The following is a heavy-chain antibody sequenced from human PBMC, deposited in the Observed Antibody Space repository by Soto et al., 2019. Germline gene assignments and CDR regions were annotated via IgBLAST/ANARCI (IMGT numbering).Heavy chain of an antibody. CDR1: GGSISSGDYY. CDR2: IYYSGST. J-gene: IGHJ2*01. D-gene: IGHD4-17*01. CDR3: ARVPATVATRYWYFDL. Sequence: QVQLQESGPGLVKPSQTLSLTCTVSGGSISSGDYYWSWIRQPPGKGLEWIGYIYYSGSTYYNPSLQSRVTISVDTSKNQFSLKLSSVTAADTAVYYCARVPATVATRYWYFDLWGRGTLVTVSS. V-gene: IGHV4-30-4*01.